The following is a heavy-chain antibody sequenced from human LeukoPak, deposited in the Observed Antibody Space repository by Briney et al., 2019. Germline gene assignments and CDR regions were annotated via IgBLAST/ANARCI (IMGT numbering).Heavy chain of an antibody. CDR2: ISGYNGST. D-gene: IGHD5-18*01. Sequence: ASVKVSCKASGYTFTSYAISWVRQAPGQGLEWMGWISGYNGSTKYAQKVQGRVTMTTDTSTSTAYMELRSLRSDDTAVCYCARGYSYGSDYYYGMDVWGQGTTVTVSS. CDR1: GYTFTSYA. V-gene: IGHV1-18*01. J-gene: IGHJ6*02. CDR3: ARGYSYGSDYYYGMDV.